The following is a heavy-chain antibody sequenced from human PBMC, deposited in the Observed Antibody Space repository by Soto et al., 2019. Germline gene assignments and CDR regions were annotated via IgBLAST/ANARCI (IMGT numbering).Heavy chain of an antibody. CDR1: GGSISSYY. Sequence: QVQLQESGPGLVKPSETLSLTCTVSGGSISSYYWSWIRQPPGKGLEWIGYIYYSGSTNYNPSLTSRVTRSVDTSKNQFSLKLSSVTAADTAVYYCARGGFAYCSGGSCYPGQFDYWGQGTLVTVSS. V-gene: IGHV4-59*01. CDR3: ARGGFAYCSGGSCYPGQFDY. J-gene: IGHJ4*02. D-gene: IGHD2-15*01. CDR2: IYYSGST.